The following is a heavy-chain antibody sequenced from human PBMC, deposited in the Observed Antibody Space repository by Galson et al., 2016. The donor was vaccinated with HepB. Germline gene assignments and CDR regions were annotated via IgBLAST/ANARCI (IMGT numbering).Heavy chain of an antibody. CDR2: IAYDGVYK. CDR1: GFSFSASG. V-gene: IGHV3-30*18. J-gene: IGHJ6*02. D-gene: IGHD7-27*01. CDR3: AKDVNSGETEDDTYGMAV. Sequence: SLRLSCAASGFSFSASGIHWVRQAPGKGLQWVALIAYDGVYKYYADPVKGRFTISRDNSKHTVYLQMNSLRPEDTAVYFCAKDVNSGETEDDTYGMAVWGQGTTVIVFS.